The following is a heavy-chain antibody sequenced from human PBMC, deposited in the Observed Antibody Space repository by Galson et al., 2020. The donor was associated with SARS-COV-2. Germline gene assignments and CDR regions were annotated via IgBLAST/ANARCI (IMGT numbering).Heavy chain of an antibody. V-gene: IGHV6-1*01. CDR1: GDSVSSNSAA. CDR3: AGRVAGAGSLHI. CDR2: TYYRSQWST. D-gene: IGHD6-13*01. Sequence: SQTLSLTCAISGDSVSSNSAAWNWIRQSPSRGLEWLGRTYYRSQWSTDYAGSVKNRITINPDTSKNQFSLQLNSVTPEDTAIYYCAGRVAGAGSLHIWGQGTMVIVSS. J-gene: IGHJ3*02.